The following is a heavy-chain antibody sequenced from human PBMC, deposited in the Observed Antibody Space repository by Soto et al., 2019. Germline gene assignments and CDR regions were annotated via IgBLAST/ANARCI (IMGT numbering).Heavy chain of an antibody. Sequence: SETLSLTCTVSGGSIGSGDYHWNWIRQPPGKGLEWIGYIYFSGTTYYNPSLKSRVTISVHTSKNQFSLKLSSVTAADTAVYYCARETIVHTRPWGYGRDAWGQGTTVTASS. J-gene: IGHJ6*02. D-gene: IGHD4-4*01. CDR3: ARETIVHTRPWGYGRDA. CDR2: IYFSGTT. V-gene: IGHV4-30-4*01. CDR1: GGSIGSGDYH.